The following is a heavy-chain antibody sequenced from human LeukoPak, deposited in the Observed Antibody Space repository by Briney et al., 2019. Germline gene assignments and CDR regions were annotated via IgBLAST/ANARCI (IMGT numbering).Heavy chain of an antibody. V-gene: IGHV4-34*01. D-gene: IGHD6-13*01. CDR3: ARATAAAGFSADY. J-gene: IGHJ4*02. Sequence: SETLSLTCAVYGGSFSGYYWSWIRQPPGKGLEWIGEINHSGSTNYNPSLKSRVTISVDTSKNQFSLKLSSVTAADTAAYYCARATAAAGFSADYWGQGTLVTVSS. CDR1: GGSFSGYY. CDR2: INHSGST.